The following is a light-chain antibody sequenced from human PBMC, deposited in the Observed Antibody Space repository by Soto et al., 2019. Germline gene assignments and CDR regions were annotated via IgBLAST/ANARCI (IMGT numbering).Light chain of an antibody. J-gene: IGKJ2*01. V-gene: IGKV3-20*01. CDR1: QSLSSNY. CDR3: QHFVSSPPRYT. CDR2: GTS. Sequence: EIVLTQSPGTLSLSPGERATFSCRASQSLSSNYLTWYQHKPGQAPRLLIYGTSSMATGIPDRFSGSGSGTEFTLTISRLEPEDFAVYFCQHFVSSPPRYTFGQGTKLEIK.